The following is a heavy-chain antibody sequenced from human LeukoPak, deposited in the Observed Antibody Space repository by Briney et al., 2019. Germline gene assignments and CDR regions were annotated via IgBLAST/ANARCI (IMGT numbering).Heavy chain of an antibody. CDR2: IYYRGRT. J-gene: IGHJ5*02. CDR3: ARTKAVANWLDP. D-gene: IGHD6-19*01. Sequence: SETLSLTCTVSGGPLSSSLHYWAWIRQPPGKGLEWIGSIYYRGRTYYNSSLKSRVTISVDTSRNQFSLNLNSVTAADTAVYYCARTKAVANWLDPWGQGTLVTVSS. V-gene: IGHV4-39*07. CDR1: GGPLSSSLHY.